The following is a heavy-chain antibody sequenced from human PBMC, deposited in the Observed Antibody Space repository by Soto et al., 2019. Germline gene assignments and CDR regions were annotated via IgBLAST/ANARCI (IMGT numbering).Heavy chain of an antibody. CDR2: IYWDDSK. V-gene: IGHV2-5*02. CDR1: EFSLTTSGVG. Sequence: GSGPTLVNPTQTLTLTCTFSEFSLTTSGVGVGWIRQPPGKALEWLAVIYWDDSKHYSPSLKSRLTITKDTSKNQVVLTMTNMDPVDTATYYCTHKGYGDYPLDYWGQGTLVTVSS. CDR3: THKGYGDYPLDY. D-gene: IGHD4-17*01. J-gene: IGHJ4*02.